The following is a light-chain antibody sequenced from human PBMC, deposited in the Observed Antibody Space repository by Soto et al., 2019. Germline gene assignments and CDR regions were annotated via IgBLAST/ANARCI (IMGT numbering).Light chain of an antibody. J-gene: IGKJ5*01. CDR2: DTS. V-gene: IGKV3-11*01. Sequence: EIVLTQSPATLSLSPGERATLSCRASQSIAGYLAWYQKKPGQAPRLLIYDTSNRVTGVPARFSGSGPGTDFTLSISSLEPEDFAVYYCQQRSNWPTITFGQGTRLEIK. CDR3: QQRSNWPTIT. CDR1: QSIAGY.